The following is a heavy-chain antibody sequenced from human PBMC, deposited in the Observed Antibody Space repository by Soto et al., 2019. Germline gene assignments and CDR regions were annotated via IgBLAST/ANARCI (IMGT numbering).Heavy chain of an antibody. CDR1: GGSITNRDYY. D-gene: IGHD3-3*01. CDR2: IYYSGTT. CDR3: ARAGYFWTGYINWFDS. J-gene: IGHJ5*01. Sequence: SETLSLTCTVSGGSITNRDYYWAWIRQPPGKELEWIGYIYYSGTTYHNPSLENRVTISVDTSKNQFSLKLNSVTAPDTAVYYCARAGYFWTGYINWFDSWGPGSMVTVAS. V-gene: IGHV4-39*01.